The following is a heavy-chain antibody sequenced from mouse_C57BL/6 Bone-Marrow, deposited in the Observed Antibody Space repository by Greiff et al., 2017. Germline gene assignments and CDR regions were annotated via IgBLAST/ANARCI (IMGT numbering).Heavy chain of an antibody. V-gene: IGHV5-9-1*02. CDR3: TRDRYDYDVFAY. J-gene: IGHJ3*01. CDR1: GFTFSSYA. D-gene: IGHD2-4*01. CDR2: ISSGGDYI. Sequence: EVQVVESGEGLVKPGGSLKLSCAASGFTFSSYAMSWVRQTPEKRLEWVAYISSGGDYIYYADTVKGRFTISRDNARNTLYLQMSSLKSEDTAMYYCTRDRYDYDVFAYWGQGTLVTVSA.